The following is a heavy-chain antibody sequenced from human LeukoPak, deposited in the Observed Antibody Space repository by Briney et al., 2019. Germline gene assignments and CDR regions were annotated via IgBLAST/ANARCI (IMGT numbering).Heavy chain of an antibody. V-gene: IGHV3-7*05. J-gene: IGHJ4*02. CDR3: ATDRSGADRFDY. CDR2: IKQDGSEQ. D-gene: IGHD3-3*01. Sequence: GGSLRLSSAASGFIFNRYWMTWLRQAPGKGLEWVANIKQDGSEQYYVDSVRGRFTISRDNTKNSLYLQMNSLGVEDTAVYYCATDRSGADRFDYWGQGTLVTVSS. CDR1: GFIFNRYW.